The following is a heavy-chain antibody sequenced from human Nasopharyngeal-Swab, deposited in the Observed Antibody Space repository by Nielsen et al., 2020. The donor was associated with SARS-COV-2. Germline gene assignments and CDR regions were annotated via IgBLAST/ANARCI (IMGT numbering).Heavy chain of an antibody. J-gene: IGHJ4*02. CDR3: ARASYDFWNHDGDY. D-gene: IGHD3-3*01. CDR2: ISAYNGNT. Sequence: ASVKVSCKASGYTFTSYGISWVRQAPGQGLEWMGWISAYNGNTNYAQKLQGRVTMTTDTSTSTAYMELRSLRSDDTAVYCCARASYDFWNHDGDYWGQGTLVTVSS. CDR1: GYTFTSYG. V-gene: IGHV1-18*01.